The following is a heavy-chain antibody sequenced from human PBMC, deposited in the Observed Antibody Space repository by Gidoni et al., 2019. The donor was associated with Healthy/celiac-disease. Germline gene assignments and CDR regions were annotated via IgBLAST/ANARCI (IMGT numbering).Heavy chain of an antibody. CDR2: ISSSSSYI. V-gene: IGHV3-21*01. CDR1: GFAFSSYS. D-gene: IGHD3-10*01. Sequence: EVQLVESGGGLVKPGGSLRLSYPASGFAFSSYSMNWVRQAQGKGLEWVSSISSSSSYIYYADSVKGRFTISRDNAKNSLYLQMNSLRAEDTAVYYCARGFGRRQQPLQDWYFDLWGRGTLVTVSS. CDR3: ARGFGRRQQPLQDWYFDL. J-gene: IGHJ2*01.